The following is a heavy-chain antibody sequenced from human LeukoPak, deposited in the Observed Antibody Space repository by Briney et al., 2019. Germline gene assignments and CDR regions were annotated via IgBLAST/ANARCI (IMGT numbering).Heavy chain of an antibody. CDR3: ARQGGATPGY. CDR1: GYSFTSYW. CDR2: IEPSDSYT. J-gene: IGHJ4*02. Sequence: GQSLRISCKGSGYSFTSYWISWVRQMPGKGLERMGRIEPSDSYTNYSPSFEGHVTISADRSTDTAYLQWSSLKASDTAMYYCARQGGATPGYWGQGTLVTVSS. D-gene: IGHD1-26*01. V-gene: IGHV5-10-1*01.